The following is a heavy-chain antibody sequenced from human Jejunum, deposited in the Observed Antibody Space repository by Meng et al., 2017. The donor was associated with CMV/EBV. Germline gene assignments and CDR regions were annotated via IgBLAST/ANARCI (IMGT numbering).Heavy chain of an antibody. CDR2: INPNNGGA. D-gene: IGHD3-22*01. Sequence: GQSVRAGAEVTKPGASVKVSGKASGYTFTSYDINWVRQGTGRGLECMERINPNNGGANYAQQFQGRVTMTTDTSIITAYMELSRLRSDDTAVYYCARDLSGYYSFVDYWGQGTLVTVSS. CDR1: GYTFTSYD. V-gene: IGHV1-2*06. J-gene: IGHJ4*02. CDR3: ARDLSGYYSFVDY.